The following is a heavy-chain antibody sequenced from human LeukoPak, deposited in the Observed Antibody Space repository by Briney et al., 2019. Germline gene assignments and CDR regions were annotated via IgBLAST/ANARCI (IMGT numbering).Heavy chain of an antibody. CDR1: GFTFSSYS. V-gene: IGHV3-21*01. CDR2: ISSSSSYI. Sequence: PGGSLRLSCAASGFTFSSYSMNWVRQAPGKGLEWVSSISSSSSYIYYPDSVKGRFTISRDNAKNSLYLQMNSLRAEDTAVYYCAREVCTNGVCSSYGDYVEARGRSQLDYWGQGTLVTVSS. D-gene: IGHD2-8*01. CDR3: AREVCTNGVCSSYGDYVEARGRSQLDY. J-gene: IGHJ4*02.